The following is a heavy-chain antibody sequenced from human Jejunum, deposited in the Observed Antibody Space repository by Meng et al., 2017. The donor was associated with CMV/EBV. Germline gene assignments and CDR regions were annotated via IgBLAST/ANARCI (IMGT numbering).Heavy chain of an antibody. CDR1: GFTFSSYA. CDR2: ILYDASNK. V-gene: IGHV3-30*04. Sequence: LRLSCEASGFTFSSYAMHWVRQAPGKGLEWVGVILYDASNKYYTDSVKGRFSISRDNSKNIMYLQMTSLRAEDTAVYYCAALTGLDYWGQGTLVTVSS. CDR3: AALTGLDY. J-gene: IGHJ4*02. D-gene: IGHD7-27*01.